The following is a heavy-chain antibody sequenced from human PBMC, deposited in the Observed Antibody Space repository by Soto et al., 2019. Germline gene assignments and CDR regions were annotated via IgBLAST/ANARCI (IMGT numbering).Heavy chain of an antibody. CDR2: IYYSGST. CDR3: ARHHLYYYYVWGNSRPYYFDY. J-gene: IGHJ4*02. V-gene: IGHV4-59*08. D-gene: IGHD3-16*02. Sequence: SETLSLTCTVSGGSISNYYWSWIRQPPGKGLEWIGYIYYSGSTNYNPSLKSRVTISVDTSKNQFSLKLSSVTAADTAVYYCARHHLYYYYVWGNSRPYYFDYWGQGALVTVSS. CDR1: GGSISNYY.